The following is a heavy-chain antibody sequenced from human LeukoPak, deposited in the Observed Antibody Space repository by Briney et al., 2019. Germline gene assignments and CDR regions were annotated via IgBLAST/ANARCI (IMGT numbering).Heavy chain of an antibody. CDR1: GFTFSSYG. Sequence: GGSLRLSCAASGFTFSSYGMHWVRQAPGKGLEWVAFIRYDGSNKYYADSVKGRFTISRDNSKNTLYLQMNSLRAEDTAVYYCAKDLTPLLRVGIPGYWGQGTLVTVSS. J-gene: IGHJ4*02. V-gene: IGHV3-30*02. CDR3: AKDLTPLLRVGIPGY. CDR2: IRYDGSNK. D-gene: IGHD2-8*01.